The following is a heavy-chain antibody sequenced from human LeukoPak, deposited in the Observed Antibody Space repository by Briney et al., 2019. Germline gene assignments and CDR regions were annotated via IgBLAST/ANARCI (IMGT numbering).Heavy chain of an antibody. V-gene: IGHV4-39*01. CDR2: IHYSGST. CDR3: AMGDCSSTSCYHLGSYGMDV. D-gene: IGHD2-2*01. Sequence: SETLSLTCTVSGGSISSSSYYWGWIRQPPGKGLEWIGSIHYSGSTYYNPSLKSRVTISVDTSKNQFSLKLSSVTAADTAVYYCAMGDCSSTSCYHLGSYGMDVWGQGTTVTVSS. J-gene: IGHJ6*02. CDR1: GGSISSSSYY.